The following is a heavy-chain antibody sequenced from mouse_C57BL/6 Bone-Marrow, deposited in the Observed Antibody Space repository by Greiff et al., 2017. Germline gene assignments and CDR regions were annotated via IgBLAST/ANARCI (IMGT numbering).Heavy chain of an antibody. V-gene: IGHV1-59*01. J-gene: IGHJ2*01. CDR1: GYTFTSYW. CDR2: IDPSDSYT. Sequence: QVQLQQPGAELVRPGTSVKLSCKASGYTFTSYWMHWVKQRPGQGLEWIGVIDPSDSYTNYNQKFKGKATLTVETSSSTAYMQLSSLTSEDSAVYYCARWGYGSSYPYYFDYWGQGTTLTVSS. CDR3: ARWGYGSSYPYYFDY. D-gene: IGHD1-1*01.